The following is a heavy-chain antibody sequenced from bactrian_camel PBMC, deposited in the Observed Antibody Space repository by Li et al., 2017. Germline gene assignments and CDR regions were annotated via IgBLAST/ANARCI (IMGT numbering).Heavy chain of an antibody. Sequence: HVQLVESGGGLVQPGGSLRLSCAASEFTFSNGYMNWVRQAPGKGLEWVSSVNSDGTRPYYSDSVKGRFTISRDNAKNAVYLQMNSLKSEDTARYYCATGTVGGTWFQCNYWGQGTQVTVS. CDR2: VNSDGTRP. D-gene: IGHD6*01. CDR1: EFTFSNGY. V-gene: IGHV3-2*01. J-gene: IGHJ4*01. CDR3: ATGTVGGTWFQCNY.